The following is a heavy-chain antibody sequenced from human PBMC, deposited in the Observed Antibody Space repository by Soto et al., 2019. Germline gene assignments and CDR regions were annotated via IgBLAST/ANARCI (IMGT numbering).Heavy chain of an antibody. CDR1: GYTFTSYA. V-gene: IGHV1-3*01. CDR2: INAGNGNT. CDR3: ASHYDYVWGSYPSPALYGMDV. J-gene: IGHJ6*02. Sequence: ASVKVSCKASGYTFTSYAMHWVRQAPGQRLEWMGWINAGNGNTKYSQKFQGRVTITRDTSASTAYMELSSLRSEDTAVYYCASHYDYVWGSYPSPALYGMDVWGQGTTVTVS. D-gene: IGHD3-16*01.